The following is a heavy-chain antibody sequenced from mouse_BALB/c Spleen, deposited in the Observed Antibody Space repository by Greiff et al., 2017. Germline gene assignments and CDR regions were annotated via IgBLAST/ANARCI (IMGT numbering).Heavy chain of an antibody. Sequence: EVKLMESGGGLVKPGGSLKLSCAASGFTFSSYTMSWVRQTPEKRLEWVATISSGGSYTYYPDSVKGRFTISRDNAKNTLYLQMSSLKSEDTAMYYCTREEYVNYYYPSYWGQGTLVTVSA. CDR2: ISSGGSYT. CDR3: TREEYVNYYYPSY. CDR1: GFTFSSYT. J-gene: IGHJ3*01. V-gene: IGHV5-6-4*01. D-gene: IGHD1-1*01.